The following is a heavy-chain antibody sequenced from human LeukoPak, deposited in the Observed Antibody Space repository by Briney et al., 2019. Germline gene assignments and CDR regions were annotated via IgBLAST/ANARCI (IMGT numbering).Heavy chain of an antibody. CDR3: ARYVATTHYFDY. D-gene: IGHD5-12*01. Sequence: GGSLRLSCAASGFTFSSYAMSWVRQAPGKGLEWVSSISSSSNYIYYADSLKGRFTISRDNAKNSLYLQMNSLRAEDTAVYYCARYVATTHYFDYWGQGTLITVSS. CDR1: GFTFSSYA. CDR2: ISSSSNYI. J-gene: IGHJ4*02. V-gene: IGHV3-21*01.